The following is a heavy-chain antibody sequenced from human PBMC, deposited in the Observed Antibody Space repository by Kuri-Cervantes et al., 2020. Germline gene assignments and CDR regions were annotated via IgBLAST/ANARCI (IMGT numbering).Heavy chain of an antibody. V-gene: IGHV1-3*01. CDR2: INAGNGNT. CDR3: AAGLREYTYERWFAPFDQ. CDR1: GYTFTSYA. Sequence: ASVKVSCKASGYTFTSYAMHWVRQAPGQRLEWMGWINAGNGNTKYSQKFQGRVTFTRDMSTSTVYMELSGLRSDDTALYYCAAGLREYTYERWFAPFDQWGQGTLVTVSS. D-gene: IGHD3-10*01. J-gene: IGHJ4*02.